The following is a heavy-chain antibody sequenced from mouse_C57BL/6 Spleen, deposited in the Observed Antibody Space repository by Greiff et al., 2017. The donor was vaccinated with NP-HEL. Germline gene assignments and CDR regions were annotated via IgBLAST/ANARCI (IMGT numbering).Heavy chain of an antibody. CDR1: GISITTGNYR. CDR2: IYYSGTI. V-gene: IGHV3-5*01. CDR3: ARESRDYAMDY. J-gene: IGHJ4*01. Sequence: DVQLQESGPGLVKPSQTVFLTCTVTGISITTGNYRWSWIRQFPGNKLEWIGYIYYSGTITYNPSLTSRTTITRDTPKNQFFLEMNSLTAEDTATYYCARESRDYAMDYWGQGTSVTVSS.